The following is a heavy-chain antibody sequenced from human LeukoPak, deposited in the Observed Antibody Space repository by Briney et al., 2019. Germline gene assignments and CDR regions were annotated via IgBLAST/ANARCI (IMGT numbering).Heavy chain of an antibody. CDR3: AKERHYYDSNGYSFDY. CDR1: GFTITTNY. Sequence: GGSLRLSCAASGFTITTNYMNWVRQAPGKGLEWVSVIYGDDETNYADSVKGRFTISRDNSKNTLYLQMNSLRADDTAVYYCAKERHYYDSNGYSFDYWGQGTLVTVSS. CDR2: IYGDDET. D-gene: IGHD3-22*01. V-gene: IGHV3-53*01. J-gene: IGHJ4*02.